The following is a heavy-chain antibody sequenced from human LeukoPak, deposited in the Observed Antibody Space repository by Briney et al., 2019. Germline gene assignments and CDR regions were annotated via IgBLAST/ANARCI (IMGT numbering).Heavy chain of an antibody. CDR1: GFTFSSYW. V-gene: IGHV3-7*01. J-gene: IGHJ4*02. D-gene: IGHD6-13*01. CDR3: AKISTAVAGSDY. Sequence: GGSLRLSCAASGFTFSSYWMSWVRQAPGKGLEWVANIKQDGSEKYYVDSVKGRFTISRDNTKNSLYLQMNSLRTEDTAVYCCAKISTAVAGSDYWGQGTLVTVSS. CDR2: IKQDGSEK.